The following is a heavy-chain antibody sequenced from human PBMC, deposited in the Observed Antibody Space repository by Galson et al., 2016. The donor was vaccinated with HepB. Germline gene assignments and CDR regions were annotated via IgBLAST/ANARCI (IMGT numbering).Heavy chain of an antibody. Sequence: QSGAEVKKPGESLKISCKGSGYSFTNYWIGWVRQMPGKGLEWMGFIYPDDSNTRYSPSFQGQVTFSADKSISTAYLQWSSLKASDTAMYYCARKGNFDTLFYGLDVWGQGTTVTVSS. CDR3: ARKGNFDTLFYGLDV. D-gene: IGHD3-22*01. CDR1: GYSFTNYW. J-gene: IGHJ6*02. V-gene: IGHV5-51*01. CDR2: IYPDDSNT.